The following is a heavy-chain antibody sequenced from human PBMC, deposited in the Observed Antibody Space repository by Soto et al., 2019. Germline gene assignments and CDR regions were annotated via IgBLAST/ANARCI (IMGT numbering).Heavy chain of an antibody. V-gene: IGHV3-30*18. J-gene: IGHJ6*02. CDR2: ISYDGSFV. Sequence: GGSLRLSCVVSGLTFSDYGFHWVRQAPGKGLDWVAAISYDGSFVYYADSVRGRFTISRDNSRNTLDLQMNTLRHEDTAVYYCAKERGRNRNFAMDVWGQGTSVTVSS. D-gene: IGHD1-1*01. CDR3: AKERGRNRNFAMDV. CDR1: GLTFSDYG.